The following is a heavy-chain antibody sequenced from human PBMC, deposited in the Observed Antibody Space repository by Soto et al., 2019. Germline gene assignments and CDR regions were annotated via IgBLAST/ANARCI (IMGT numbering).Heavy chain of an antibody. CDR1: GYTFTGYY. D-gene: IGHD5-18*01. Sequence: ASVKVSCKASGYTFTGYYMHWVRQAPGQGLEWMGWINPNSGGTNYAQKFQGWVTMTRDTSISTAYMELSRLRSDDTAVYYCARVGGYSYGPRYYYYGMDVWGQGTXVTVSS. J-gene: IGHJ6*02. CDR3: ARVGGYSYGPRYYYYGMDV. V-gene: IGHV1-2*04. CDR2: INPNSGGT.